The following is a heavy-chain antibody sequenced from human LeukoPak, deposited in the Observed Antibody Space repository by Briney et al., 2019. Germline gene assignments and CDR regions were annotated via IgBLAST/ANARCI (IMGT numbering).Heavy chain of an antibody. J-gene: IGHJ4*02. Sequence: GASVKVSCKASGYSFTSHDINWVRQATGQGLEWMGWMNPNIGNTGYAQKFQDRVTMTRNTSISTAYLELSSLGSEDTAMYYCASALKRGSAGTLIDHWGQGTLVTVSS. CDR3: ASALKRGSAGTLIDH. CDR1: GYSFTSHD. CDR2: MNPNIGNT. D-gene: IGHD6-13*01. V-gene: IGHV1-8*01.